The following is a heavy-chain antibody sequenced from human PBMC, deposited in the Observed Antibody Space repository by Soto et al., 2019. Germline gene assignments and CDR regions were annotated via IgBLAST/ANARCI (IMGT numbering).Heavy chain of an antibody. CDR3: AKGSVVVAAKFDS. CDR1: GFTFNNYA. CDR2: ISSSGYST. V-gene: IGHV3-23*01. Sequence: PGGSLGLSCAPSGFTFNNYAMSWVRQAPGKGLEWVSAISSSGYSTYYADSVKGRFTISRDNSKNTVYLQMNNLRAEDTAVYYCAKGSVVVAAKFDSWGQGTLVTVSS. J-gene: IGHJ4*02. D-gene: IGHD2-21*02.